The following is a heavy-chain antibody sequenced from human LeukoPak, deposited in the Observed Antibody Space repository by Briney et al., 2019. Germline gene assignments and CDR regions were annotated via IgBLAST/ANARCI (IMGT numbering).Heavy chain of an antibody. J-gene: IGHJ4*02. CDR1: GFTFSDYY. Sequence: GGSLRLSCAASGFTFSDYYMSWIRQAPGKGLEWVSYISSSSSYTNYADSVKGRFTISRDNAKNSLYLQMNSQRAEDTAVYYCARYCSGGSCYSHWGQGTLVTVSS. CDR3: ARYCSGGSCYSH. D-gene: IGHD2-15*01. CDR2: ISSSSSYT. V-gene: IGHV3-11*06.